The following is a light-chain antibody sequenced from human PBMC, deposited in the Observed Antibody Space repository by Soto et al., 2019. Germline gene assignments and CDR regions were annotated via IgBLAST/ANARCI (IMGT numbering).Light chain of an antibody. CDR1: QTVRNN. CDR3: QQYNDWPLT. J-gene: IGKJ1*01. V-gene: IGKV3-15*01. Sequence: EFVLTQSPGTLSLSPGERATLSCRASQTVRNNYLAWYQQKPGQAPSLLIYGAFTRATGIPARFSGTGSGTEFTLTISSLQSEDFALYYCQQYNDWPLTFGQGTKVEI. CDR2: GAF.